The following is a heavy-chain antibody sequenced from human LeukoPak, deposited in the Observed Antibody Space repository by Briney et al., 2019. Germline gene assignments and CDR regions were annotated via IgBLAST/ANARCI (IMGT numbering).Heavy chain of an antibody. V-gene: IGHV1-2*02. CDR1: GYTFTGYY. D-gene: IGHD3-22*01. Sequence: ASVKVSCKASGYTFTGYYMHWVRQAPGQGLEWMGWINPNSGGTNYAQKFQGRVTMTRDTSISTAYMELSRLRSDDTAVYYCASGTYYYDSSGSKADYWGQRTLVTVSS. CDR3: ASGTYYYDSSGSKADY. J-gene: IGHJ4*02. CDR2: INPNSGGT.